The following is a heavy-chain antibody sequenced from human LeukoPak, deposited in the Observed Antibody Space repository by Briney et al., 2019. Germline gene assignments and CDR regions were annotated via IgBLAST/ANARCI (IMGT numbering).Heavy chain of an antibody. CDR2: ISGSGGST. V-gene: IGHV3-23*01. Sequence: PGGSPRLSCAASGFTFSSYAMSWVRQAPGKGLEWVSAISGSGGSTYYADSVKGRFTISRDNSKNTLYLQMNSLRAEDTAVYYCAKGLGTDYYGSGSYEDAFDIWGQGTMVTVSS. CDR3: AKGLGTDYYGSGSYEDAFDI. J-gene: IGHJ3*02. D-gene: IGHD3-10*01. CDR1: GFTFSSYA.